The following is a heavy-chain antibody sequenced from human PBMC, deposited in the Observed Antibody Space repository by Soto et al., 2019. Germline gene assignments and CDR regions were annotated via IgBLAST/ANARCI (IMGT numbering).Heavy chain of an antibody. Sequence: EVQLVESGGGLVKPGGSLRLSCAASGFTFSNAWMSWVRQAPGKGLEWVGRIKSKTDGGTTDYAAPVKGRFTISRDDSKNTLYLKMNSLKPEATALYYCTTEYCSSPSCLSPVYFDYGGRGTLVTVSS. D-gene: IGHD2-2*01. V-gene: IGHV3-15*01. CDR2: IKSKTDGGTT. J-gene: IGHJ4*02. CDR3: TTEYCSSPSCLSPVYFDY. CDR1: GFTFSNAW.